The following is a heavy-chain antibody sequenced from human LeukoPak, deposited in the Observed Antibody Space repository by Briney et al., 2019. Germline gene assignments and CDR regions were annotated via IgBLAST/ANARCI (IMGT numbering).Heavy chain of an antibody. V-gene: IGHV4-39*01. D-gene: IGHD3-10*01. J-gene: IGHJ4*02. CDR1: GFTFSSYSMN. CDR2: YSGST. CDR3: ARSSYGAGSKPYWVDC. Sequence: GSLRLSCAASGFTFSSYSMNWVRQPPGKGLEYIGSYSGSTYYNPSLKSRVTISVDTSKKQFSLKLSSVTAADTAVYYCARSSYGAGSKPYWVDCWGQGTLVTVSS.